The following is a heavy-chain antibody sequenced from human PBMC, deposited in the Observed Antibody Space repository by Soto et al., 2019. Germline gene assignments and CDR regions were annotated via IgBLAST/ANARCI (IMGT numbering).Heavy chain of an antibody. Sequence: HLVESGGAVVQPGGTLRLSCTASGLPFRAYAMHWVRHAPGRGLEWVAVTNWDGGSTYYADSVSGRFTISRDNRKNSLFLEMNSLRPEDTALYYCVKGDITGTAYFGLWGQGTPVTVSS. CDR3: VKGDITGTAYFGL. CDR1: GLPFRAYA. CDR2: TNWDGGST. J-gene: IGHJ4*02. V-gene: IGHV3-43D*04. D-gene: IGHD1-20*01.